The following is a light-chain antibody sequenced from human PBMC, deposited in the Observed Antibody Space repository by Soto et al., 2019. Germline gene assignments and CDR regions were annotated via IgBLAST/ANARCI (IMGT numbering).Light chain of an antibody. CDR3: SSYSGGDRLL. CDR2: EVS. Sequence: QSALTQPASVSGSPGQSITISCTGTSSDVGGYNYVSWYQQHPGKAPKLMIYEVSNRPSGVSNRFSGSKSGNTASLTVSGLQPEDEADYYCSSYSGGDRLLFGGGTKLTVL. V-gene: IGLV2-14*01. J-gene: IGLJ2*01. CDR1: SSDVGGYNY.